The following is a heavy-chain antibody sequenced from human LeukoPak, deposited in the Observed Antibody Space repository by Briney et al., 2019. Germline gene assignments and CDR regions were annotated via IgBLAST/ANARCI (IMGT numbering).Heavy chain of an antibody. CDR2: IYHSGST. CDR1: GGSISSGGYY. V-gene: IGHV4-30-2*01. J-gene: IGHJ4*02. D-gene: IGHD2-15*01. Sequence: PSETLSLTCTVSGGSISSGGYYWSWIRQPPGKGLEWIGYIYHSGSTYYNPSLKSRVTISVDKSKNQFSLKLSSVTAADTAVYYCAIPYCSGGSCYLGYWAREPWSPSPQ. CDR3: AIPYCSGGSCYLGY.